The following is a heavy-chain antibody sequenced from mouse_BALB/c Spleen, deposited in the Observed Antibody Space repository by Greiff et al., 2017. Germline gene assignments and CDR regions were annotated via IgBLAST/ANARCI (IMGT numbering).Heavy chain of an antibody. CDR3: ARYDYDSFDY. J-gene: IGHJ2*01. D-gene: IGHD2-4*01. CDR2: ISSGSSTI. CDR1: GFTFSSFG. Sequence: EVMLVESGGGLVKPGGSRKLSCAASGFTFSSFGMHWVRQAPEKGLEWVAYISSGSSTIYYADTVKGRFTISRDNPKNTLFLQMTSLRSEDTAMYYCARYDYDSFDYWGQGTTLTVSS. V-gene: IGHV5-17*02.